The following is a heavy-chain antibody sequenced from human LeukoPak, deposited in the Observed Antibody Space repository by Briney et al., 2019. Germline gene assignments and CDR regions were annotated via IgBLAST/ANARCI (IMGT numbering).Heavy chain of an antibody. Sequence: ASVKVSCKASGYTFTSYGISWVRQAPGQGLEWMGWISAYNGNTNYAQKLQGRVTMTTDTSTSTAYMELRSLRSDDTAVYYCARVFKLLWFGESYGMDVWGKGNTVTVSS. V-gene: IGHV1-18*04. D-gene: IGHD3-10*01. CDR2: ISAYNGNT. CDR3: ARVFKLLWFGESYGMDV. J-gene: IGHJ6*04. CDR1: GYTFTSYG.